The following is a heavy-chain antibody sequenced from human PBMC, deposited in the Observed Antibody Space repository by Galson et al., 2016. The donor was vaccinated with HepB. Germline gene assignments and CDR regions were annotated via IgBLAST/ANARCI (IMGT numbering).Heavy chain of an antibody. CDR2: IYWNDDK. CDR3: AHRRTSADYGSGKDHYFDY. V-gene: IGHV2-5*01. J-gene: IGHJ4*02. CDR1: GFSLSSSGVG. Sequence: PALVTPTPTLTLTCTFSGFSLSSSGVGVGWIRQSPGKALEWLALIYWNDDKRYSPSLKSRLSITKDTSKNQVVLTLTNMDPVDTATYYCAHRRTSADYGSGKDHYFDYWGQGTLVTVSS. D-gene: IGHD3-10*01.